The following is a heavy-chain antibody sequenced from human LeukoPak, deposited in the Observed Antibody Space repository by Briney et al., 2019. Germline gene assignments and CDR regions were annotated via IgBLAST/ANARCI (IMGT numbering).Heavy chain of an antibody. CDR3: ARDSRTAYYYYGMDV. V-gene: IGHV3-21*01. J-gene: IGHJ6*02. Sequence: GVLRLSCAASGFTFTSYTMNWVRQAPGKGLEWLSSISSSNSDISYADSVKGRFTISRDNAKNSLYLQMNSLRAEDTAVYYCARDSRTAYYYYGMDVWGQGTTVTVSS. CDR2: ISSSNSDI. CDR1: GFTFTSYT.